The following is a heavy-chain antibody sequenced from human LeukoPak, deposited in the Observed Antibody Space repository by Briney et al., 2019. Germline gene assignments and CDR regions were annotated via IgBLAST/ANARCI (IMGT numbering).Heavy chain of an antibody. CDR1: GFTFRSYD. D-gene: IGHD5-12*01. J-gene: IGHJ6*03. V-gene: IGHV3-13*01. Sequence: GGSLRLSCAASGFTFRSYDMHWVRQATGKGLEWVSGIGTAGEIYYPGSVKGRFTISRENAKNSLYLQMNSLRAGDTAVYYCARVSSDYDKAHDNYYQYIDVWGKGTTVTVSS. CDR3: ARVSSDYDKAHDNYYQYIDV. CDR2: IGTAGEI.